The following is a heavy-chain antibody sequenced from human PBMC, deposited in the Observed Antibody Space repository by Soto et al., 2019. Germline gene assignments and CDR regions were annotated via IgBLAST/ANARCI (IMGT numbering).Heavy chain of an antibody. Sequence: QVQLVESGGGVVQPGRSLRLSCAASGFTFSSYAIHWVRQAPGKGLEWVAVISYDASNKYYADSVKGRLSISRVNFKNTLYLQMNILRDADTAMSYCVRGNNSTSAVLDYWGQGTLVTVSS. V-gene: IGHV3-30-3*01. J-gene: IGHJ4*02. CDR1: GFTFSSYA. D-gene: IGHD6-13*01. CDR2: ISYDASNK. CDR3: VRGNNSTSAVLDY.